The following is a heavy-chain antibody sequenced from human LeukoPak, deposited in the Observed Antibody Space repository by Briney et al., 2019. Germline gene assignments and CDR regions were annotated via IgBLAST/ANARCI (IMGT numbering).Heavy chain of an antibody. CDR1: GYTFTSYG. D-gene: IGHD3-16*02. CDR2: ISAYNGNT. Sequence: ASVKVSCKASGYTFTSYGISWVRQAPGQGLEWMGWISAYNGNTNYAQKLQGRVTMTTDTSTSTAYMELRSLRSDDTAVYYCARDFNGYVWGSYLLPIDYWGQGTLVTVSS. V-gene: IGHV1-18*01. CDR3: ARDFNGYVWGSYLLPIDY. J-gene: IGHJ4*02.